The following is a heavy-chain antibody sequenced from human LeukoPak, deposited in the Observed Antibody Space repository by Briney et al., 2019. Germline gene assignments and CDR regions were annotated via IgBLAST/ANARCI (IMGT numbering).Heavy chain of an antibody. CDR2: IYYTGST. D-gene: IGHD1-26*01. Sequence: SETLSLTCTVSGGSISNITYYWGWIRQPPGKGLEWIGSIYYTGSTYYNPSLKSRVTISVDTSKNQFSLKLTSVTAADTAIYYCAREGANWFDPWGQGTLVTVSS. V-gene: IGHV4-39*07. CDR1: GGSISNITYY. CDR3: AREGANWFDP. J-gene: IGHJ5*02.